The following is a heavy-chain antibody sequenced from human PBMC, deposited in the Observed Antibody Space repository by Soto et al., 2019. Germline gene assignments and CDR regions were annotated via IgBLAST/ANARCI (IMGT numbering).Heavy chain of an antibody. CDR1: GFTFSSYS. J-gene: IGHJ6*02. D-gene: IGHD3-16*02. V-gene: IGHV3-21*01. Sequence: GGSLRLSCAASGFTFSSYSMNWVRQAPGKGLEWVSSISSSSSYIYYADSVKGRFTISRDNAKNSLYLQMNSLRAEDTAVYYCARGETVYRLEYGPVMDVWGQGTTVTVSS. CDR2: ISSSSSYI. CDR3: ARGETVYRLEYGPVMDV.